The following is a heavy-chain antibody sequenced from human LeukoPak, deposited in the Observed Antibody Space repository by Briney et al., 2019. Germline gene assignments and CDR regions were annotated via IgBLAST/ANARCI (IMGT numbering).Heavy chain of an antibody. CDR1: GYTFTGYY. CDR3: ARDVDTAMVFDY. V-gene: IGHV1-2*02. Sequence: ASVKVSCKASGYTFTGYYMHWVRQAPGQGLEWMGWINPNNGGTNYAQKFQGRVTMTRDTSISTAYMELSRLRSDDTAVYYCARDVDTAMVFDYWSQGTLVTVSS. D-gene: IGHD5-18*01. CDR2: INPNNGGT. J-gene: IGHJ4*02.